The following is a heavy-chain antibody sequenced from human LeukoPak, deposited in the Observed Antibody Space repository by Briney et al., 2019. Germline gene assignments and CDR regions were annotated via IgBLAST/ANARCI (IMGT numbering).Heavy chain of an antibody. J-gene: IGHJ4*02. V-gene: IGHV3-48*04. CDR3: ARHPGIAAAVDY. CDR1: GFTFSDYT. D-gene: IGHD6-13*01. Sequence: PGGSLRLSCAASGFTFSDYTMNWVRQAPGKGLEWVSYIDLSGSTLYYADSVKGRFTTSRDNAKNSLYLQMNSLRAEDTAVYYCARHPGIAAAVDYWGQGTLVTVSS. CDR2: IDLSGSTL.